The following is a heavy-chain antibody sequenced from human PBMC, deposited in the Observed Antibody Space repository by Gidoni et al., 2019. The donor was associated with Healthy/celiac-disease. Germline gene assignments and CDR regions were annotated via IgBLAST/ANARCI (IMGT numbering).Heavy chain of an antibody. D-gene: IGHD2-15*01. J-gene: IGHJ3*02. CDR3: ATQGGLDI. Sequence: QVQLVQSGAEVKKPGASVKVSCKVSGYTLTELSMHWVRQAHGKGLEGMGGFEAEDGDTIYAKKFQGRVTMTEETYTDTAYMEMSSLRSEDTAVYYCATQGGLDIWGQGTMVTVSS. CDR2: FEAEDGDT. V-gene: IGHV1-24*01. CDR1: GYTLTELS.